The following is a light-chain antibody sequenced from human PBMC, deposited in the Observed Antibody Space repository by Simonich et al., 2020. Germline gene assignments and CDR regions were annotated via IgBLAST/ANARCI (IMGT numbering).Light chain of an antibody. CDR3: NSRDSSGNHWV. CDR1: TLRSYY. J-gene: IGLJ3*02. CDR2: GKN. Sequence: SSELTQDPAVSVALGQTVRITCQGDTLRSYYASWDQQKPGQAPVIVIYGKNNRPSGIPDRFSGSSSGNTASLTITGDQAEDEADYYCNSRDSSGNHWVFGGGTKLTVL. V-gene: IGLV3-19*01.